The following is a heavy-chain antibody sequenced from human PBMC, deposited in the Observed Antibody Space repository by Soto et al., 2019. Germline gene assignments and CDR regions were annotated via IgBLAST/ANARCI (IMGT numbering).Heavy chain of an antibody. D-gene: IGHD6-13*01. V-gene: IGHV3-23*01. CDR1: GFTFSSYA. J-gene: IGHJ6*02. CDR3: ATTAGTYYYYGMDV. Sequence: GGSLRLSCAASGFTFSSYAMSWVRQAPGKGLEWVSAISGSGGSTYYADSVKGRFTISRDNSKNTLYMQMNSLRAEDTAVYYCATTAGTYYYYGMDVWGQGTTVTVSS. CDR2: ISGSGGST.